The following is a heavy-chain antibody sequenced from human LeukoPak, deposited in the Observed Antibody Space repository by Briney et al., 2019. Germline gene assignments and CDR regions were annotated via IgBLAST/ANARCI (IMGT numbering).Heavy chain of an antibody. CDR1: GGSISSSSYY. Sequence: SETLSLTCTVSGGSISSSSYYWGWIRQPPGKGLEWIGSIYYSGSTYYNPSLKSRVTISVDTSKNQFSLKLSSVTAADTAVYYCARTLDLNYITMLRGVPRGYFDYWGQGTLVTVSS. D-gene: IGHD3-10*01. J-gene: IGHJ4*02. CDR3: ARTLDLNYITMLRGVPRGYFDY. V-gene: IGHV4-39*07. CDR2: IYYSGST.